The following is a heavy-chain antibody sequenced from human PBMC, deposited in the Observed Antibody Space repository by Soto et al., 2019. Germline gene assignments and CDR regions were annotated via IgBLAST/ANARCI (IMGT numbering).Heavy chain of an antibody. CDR1: GFAVSNHY. CDR3: ARNSMMDV. CDR2: IRTTGGT. V-gene: IGHV3-53*01. J-gene: IGHJ6*02. Sequence: PGGSLRLSCAASGFAVSNHYMNWVRQAPGKGLEWVSIIRTTGGTYYTDSVKGRFTISRDNSKNTVSLEMNSLRVEDTAVYYCARNSMMDVWGQGTTVTVSS.